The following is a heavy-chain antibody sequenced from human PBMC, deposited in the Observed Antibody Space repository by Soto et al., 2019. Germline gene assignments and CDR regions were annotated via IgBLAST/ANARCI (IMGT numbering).Heavy chain of an antibody. D-gene: IGHD6-25*01. Sequence: QVQLVQSGAEVKKPGASVRVSCKASGYTFTSYYIHWVRQAPGQGLEWMAIVNPTGGSTNYAQEFQGRITVTFDTSTSTVFMELNSLRYEDTAVYYCARHLAAGDSWGQGTLVTVSS. CDR2: VNPTGGST. V-gene: IGHV1-46*03. CDR1: GYTFTSYY. J-gene: IGHJ4*02. CDR3: ARHLAAGDS.